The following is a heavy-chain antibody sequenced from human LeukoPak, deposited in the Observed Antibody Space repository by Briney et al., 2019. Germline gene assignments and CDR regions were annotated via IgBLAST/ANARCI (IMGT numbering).Heavy chain of an antibody. CDR3: ARGFYGDYQLPTFDY. CDR1: RGTYSSYA. Sequence: ASVKVSCKASRGTYSSYAISWVRQAPGQGLEWMAGIIPIFGTANYAQKFQGRVTITADESTSTAYMELSSLRSEDTAVYYCARGFYGDYQLPTFDYWGQGTLVTVSS. V-gene: IGHV1-69*01. D-gene: IGHD4-17*01. CDR2: IIPIFGTA. J-gene: IGHJ4*02.